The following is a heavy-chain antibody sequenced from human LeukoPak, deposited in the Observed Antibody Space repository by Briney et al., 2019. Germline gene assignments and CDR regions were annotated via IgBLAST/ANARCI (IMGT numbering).Heavy chain of an antibody. CDR1: GFTFSSYA. Sequence: GSLRLSCAASGFTFSSYAMSWIRQPPGKGLEWIGEINHSGSTNYNPSLKSRVTISVDTSKNQFSLKLSSETAADTAVYYCVCSGGSARRAVDYWGQGTLVTVSS. V-gene: IGHV4-34*08. J-gene: IGHJ4*02. CDR2: INHSGST. D-gene: IGHD2-15*01. CDR3: VCSGGSARRAVDY.